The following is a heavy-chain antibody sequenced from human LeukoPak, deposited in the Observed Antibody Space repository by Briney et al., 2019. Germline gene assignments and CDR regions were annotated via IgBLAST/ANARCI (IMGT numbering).Heavy chain of an antibody. J-gene: IGHJ4*02. CDR3: ARDGPLDPVVVTAMSFDY. Sequence: PGGSLRLSCAGSGXSISNYGMNWVRQAPGKGLEWLSYIRSDSSTKYYADSVEGRFTISRDNAKNALYLQMNSLRDEDTAVYYCARDGPLDPVVVTAMSFDYWGQGTLVTVSS. V-gene: IGHV3-48*02. D-gene: IGHD2-21*02. CDR1: GXSISNYG. CDR2: IRSDSSTK.